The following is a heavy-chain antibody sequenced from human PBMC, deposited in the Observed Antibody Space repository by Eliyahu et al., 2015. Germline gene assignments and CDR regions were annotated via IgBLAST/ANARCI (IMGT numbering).Heavy chain of an antibody. J-gene: IGHJ5*02. CDR1: GFTFXXFS. CDR3: ARSGLPALGYCSGGSCLNWFDP. CDR2: ISSSSSYI. V-gene: IGHV3-21*01. Sequence: EVQLVESGGGLVKPGGSLRLSCAASGFTFXXFSXXWVPQAPGKGLGWVSSISSSSSYIYYADSVKGRFTISRDNAKNSLYLQMNSLRAEDTAVYYCARSGLPALGYCSGGSCLNWFDPWGQGTLVTVSS. D-gene: IGHD2-15*01.